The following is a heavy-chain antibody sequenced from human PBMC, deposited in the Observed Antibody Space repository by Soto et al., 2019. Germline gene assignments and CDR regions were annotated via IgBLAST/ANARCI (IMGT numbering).Heavy chain of an antibody. CDR1: GGSFSGYY. CDR2: INHSGST. V-gene: IGHV4-34*01. J-gene: IGHJ4*02. Sequence: QVQLQQWGAGLLKPSETLSLTCAVYGGSFSGYYWSWIRQPPGKGLEWIGEINHSGSTNYNPSLKSRVTISVDTSKNQFSLKLSSVTAADTAVYYCARDRPGGCGYSYGKGTFDYWGQGTLVTVSS. D-gene: IGHD5-18*01. CDR3: ARDRPGGCGYSYGKGTFDY.